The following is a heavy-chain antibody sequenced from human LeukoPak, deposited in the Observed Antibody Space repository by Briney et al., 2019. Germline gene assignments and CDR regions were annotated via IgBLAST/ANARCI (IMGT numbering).Heavy chain of an antibody. CDR1: GGSFSGYY. D-gene: IGHD5-24*01. V-gene: IGHV4-34*01. Sequence: SETLSLTCAVYGGSFSGYYWSWIRQPPGKGLEWIGEINHSGSTNYNPSLKSRVTISVDTSKNQFSLKLSSVTAADTAVYYCARAREVATIYWYFDLWGRGTLVTVSS. CDR3: ARAREVATIYWYFDL. J-gene: IGHJ2*01. CDR2: INHSGST.